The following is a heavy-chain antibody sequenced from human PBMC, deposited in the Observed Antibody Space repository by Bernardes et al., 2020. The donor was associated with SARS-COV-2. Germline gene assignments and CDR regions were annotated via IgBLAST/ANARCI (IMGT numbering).Heavy chain of an antibody. CDR3: ARGSLQFLFTQRYFFDH. D-gene: IGHD3-3*01. Sequence: SETLSLTCAVYGGAFMGYSWTWIRQPPGKGLEWIGETNRSGNTNYNPSLKSRVTISVDTSKNQFSLRLYSVTGADTAVYYCARGSLQFLFTQRYFFDHWGQGTLVTVSS. V-gene: IGHV4-34*01. CDR1: GGAFMGYS. CDR2: TNRSGNT. J-gene: IGHJ4*02.